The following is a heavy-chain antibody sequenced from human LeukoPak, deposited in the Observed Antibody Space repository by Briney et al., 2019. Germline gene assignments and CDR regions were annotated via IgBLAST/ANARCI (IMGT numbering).Heavy chain of an antibody. Sequence: EASVKVSSKVSGYILTEISMHWVRQAPGKGLEWMGGFDPEDGETIYAQKFQGRVTMTEDTSTDTAYMELSSLRSEDTAVYYCATSSLIEYCTNGVCHDYWGQGTLVTVSS. CDR1: GYILTEIS. CDR3: ATSSLIEYCTNGVCHDY. J-gene: IGHJ4*02. D-gene: IGHD2-8*01. CDR2: FDPEDGET. V-gene: IGHV1-24*01.